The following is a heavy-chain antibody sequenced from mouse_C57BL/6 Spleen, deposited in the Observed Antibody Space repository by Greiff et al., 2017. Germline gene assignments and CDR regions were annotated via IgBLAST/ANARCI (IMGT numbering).Heavy chain of an antibody. J-gene: IGHJ4*01. D-gene: IGHD2-3*01. CDR1: GYTFTSYW. Sequence: VQLQQPGAELVMPGASVKLSCKASGYTFTSYWMHWVKQRPGQGLEWIGEIDPSDSYTNYNQKFKGKSTLTVDKSSSTAYMQLISLTSEDAAVYYCARRGYERNAMDYWGQGTSVTVSS. CDR2: IDPSDSYT. V-gene: IGHV1-69*01. CDR3: ARRGYERNAMDY.